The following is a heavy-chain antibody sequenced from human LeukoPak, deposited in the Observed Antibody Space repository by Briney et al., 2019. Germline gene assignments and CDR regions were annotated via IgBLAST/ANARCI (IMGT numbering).Heavy chain of an antibody. CDR3: VDGFWSGSN. J-gene: IGHJ4*02. CDR1: RWTFSGYY. Sequence: SETLCLTCAAYRWTFSGYYWTWIRQPPGKGLEWIWAINHSGSTPYNPSLTSRVTISVAPSKNQFSLNLISVTAADTAVYYCVDGFWSGSNWGQGTLVTVSS. CDR2: INHSGST. V-gene: IGHV4-34*08. D-gene: IGHD3-3*01.